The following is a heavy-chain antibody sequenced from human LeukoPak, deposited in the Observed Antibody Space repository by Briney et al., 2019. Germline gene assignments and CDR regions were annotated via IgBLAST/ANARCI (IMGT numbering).Heavy chain of an antibody. D-gene: IGHD6-19*01. V-gene: IGHV1-18*01. Sequence: ASVKVPCKASGYTFTNHGIAWARQAPGQGLEWMGWISCYNGDTRYAQKLQGRVTMSTDTSTTTAYMELTSLRSDDTAVYYCARDPSNTSGWSPYFDFWGQGTLVTVSS. CDR2: ISCYNGDT. J-gene: IGHJ4*02. CDR3: ARDPSNTSGWSPYFDF. CDR1: GYTFTNHG.